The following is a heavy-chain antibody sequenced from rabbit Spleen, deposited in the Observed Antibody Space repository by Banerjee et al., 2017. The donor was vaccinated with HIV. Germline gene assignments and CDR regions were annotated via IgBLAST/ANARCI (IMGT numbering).Heavy chain of an antibody. J-gene: IGHJ3*01. D-gene: IGHD8-1*01. V-gene: IGHV1S40*01. CDR2: IGGGVSSIT. CDR1: GFSFSYSDY. Sequence: QSLEESGGDLVKPGASLTLTCTASGFSFSYSDYMCWVRQPPGKGPEWIACIGGGVSSITYYATWAKGRFTISKTSSTTVTLQMTSLTAADTATYFCARDSGTSFSSYGMDLWGQGTLVTV. CDR3: ARDSGTSFSSYGMDL.